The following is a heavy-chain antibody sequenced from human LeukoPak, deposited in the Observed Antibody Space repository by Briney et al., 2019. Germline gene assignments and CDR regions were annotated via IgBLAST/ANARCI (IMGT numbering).Heavy chain of an antibody. CDR1: GFTFSTYT. CDR2: ISSSGYYI. CDR3: ARDIATAGHLAFDY. J-gene: IGHJ4*02. Sequence: GGSLRLSCAASGFTFSTYTMNWVRQAQGKGLEWVSSISSSGYYIYYADSVKGRFTISRDNAKNSLYLQMNSLRAEDTAVYYCARDIATAGHLAFDYWGQGILVTVSS. V-gene: IGHV3-21*01. D-gene: IGHD6-13*01.